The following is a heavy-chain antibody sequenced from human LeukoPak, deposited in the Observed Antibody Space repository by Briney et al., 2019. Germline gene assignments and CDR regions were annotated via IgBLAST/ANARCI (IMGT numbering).Heavy chain of an antibody. CDR1: GFTISSYS. Sequence: GGSLRLSCAASGFTISSYSMSWVRQAPGKGLEWVSYISSSSITIYYADSVRGRFTISRDNAKNSQYLQMNSLRAEDTAVYYCARARSAYYFDYWGQGTLVIVSA. D-gene: IGHD2-15*01. J-gene: IGHJ4*02. V-gene: IGHV3-48*01. CDR2: ISSSSITI. CDR3: ARARSAYYFDY.